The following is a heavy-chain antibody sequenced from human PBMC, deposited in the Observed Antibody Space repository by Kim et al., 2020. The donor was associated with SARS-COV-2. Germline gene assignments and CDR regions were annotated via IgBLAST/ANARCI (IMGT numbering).Heavy chain of an antibody. Sequence: SETLSLTCTVSGGSISSSSYYWGWIRQPPGKGLEWIGSIYYSGSTYYNPSLKSRVTISVDTSKNQFSLKLSSVTAADTAVYYCARSRMYCDSTGYYYAYYFDYWGQGTLVTVSS. CDR2: IYYSGST. V-gene: IGHV4-39*01. CDR1: GGSISSSSYY. J-gene: IGHJ4*02. CDR3: ARSRMYCDSTGYYYAYYFDY. D-gene: IGHD3-22*01.